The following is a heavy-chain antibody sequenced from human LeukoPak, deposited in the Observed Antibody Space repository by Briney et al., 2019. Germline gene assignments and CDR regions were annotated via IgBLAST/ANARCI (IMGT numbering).Heavy chain of an antibody. CDR3: ARVRRGYSYPNWFDP. J-gene: IGHJ5*02. Sequence: GASVKVSCKASGYTFTSYDINWVRQATGQGLEWMGWMNPNSGNTGYAQQFQGRVTMTRNTARTTAYMELSSLRSEDTAVYYCARVRRGYSYPNWFDPWGQGTLVTVSS. CDR1: GYTFTSYD. V-gene: IGHV1-8*01. CDR2: MNPNSGNT. D-gene: IGHD5-18*01.